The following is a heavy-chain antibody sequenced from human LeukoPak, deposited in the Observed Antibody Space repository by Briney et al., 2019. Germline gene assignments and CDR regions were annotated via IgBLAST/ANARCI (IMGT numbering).Heavy chain of an antibody. J-gene: IGHJ3*02. CDR1: GFTFSSYW. CDR2: INSDGSST. D-gene: IGHD1-26*01. CDR3: ARVPKWELLDAFDI. V-gene: IGHV3-74*01. Sequence: GGSLRLSCVASGFTFSSYWMHWVRDAPGKGRVWVLRINSDGSSTRYADSVKGRFTVSRDNAKNKLYLQMNSLRDEDTAVYYCARVPKWELLDAFDIWGQGTMVTVSS.